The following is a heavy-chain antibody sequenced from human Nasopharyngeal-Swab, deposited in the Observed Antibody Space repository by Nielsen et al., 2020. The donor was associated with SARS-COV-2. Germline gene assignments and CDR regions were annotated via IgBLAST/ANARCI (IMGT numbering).Heavy chain of an antibody. Sequence: SEILSLTCTVSGGSISSSSYYWGWIRQPPGKGLEWIGSIYYSGSTYYNPSLKSRVTISVDTSKNQFSLKLSSVTAADTAVYYCARHVVVPAAIRENWFDPWGQGTLVTVSS. CDR1: GGSISSSSYY. J-gene: IGHJ5*02. D-gene: IGHD2-2*02. CDR2: IYYSGST. V-gene: IGHV4-39*07. CDR3: ARHVVVPAAIRENWFDP.